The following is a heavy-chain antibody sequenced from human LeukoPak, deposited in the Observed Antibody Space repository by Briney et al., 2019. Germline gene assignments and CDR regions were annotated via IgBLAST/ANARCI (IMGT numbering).Heavy chain of an antibody. CDR1: GGSISSGDYY. CDR2: IYYSGST. V-gene: IGHV4-30-4*01. CDR3: ARSYYYGSGSYNYYYYYGMDV. J-gene: IGHJ6*02. D-gene: IGHD3-10*01. Sequence: SQTLSLTCTVSGGSISSGDYYWSWIRQPPGKGLEWIGYIYYSGSTYYNPSLKSRVTISVDTSKNQFSLKLGSVTAADTAVYYCARSYYYGSGSYNYYYYYGMDVWGQGTTVTVSS.